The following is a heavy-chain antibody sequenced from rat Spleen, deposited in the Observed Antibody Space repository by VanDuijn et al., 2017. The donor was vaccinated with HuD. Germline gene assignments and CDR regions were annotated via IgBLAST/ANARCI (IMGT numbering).Heavy chain of an antibody. CDR3: TRENWVLDY. V-gene: IGHV5-29*01. J-gene: IGHJ2*01. CDR2: IIYDGSKT. D-gene: IGHD5-1*01. CDR1: GFTFNNYG. Sequence: EVQLVESGGGLVQSGRSLKLSCAVSGFTFNNYGMAWVRQTPTKGLEWVATIIYDGSKTHYRDSVKGRFTISRDNAKSTLYLQMNSLRSEDTATYYCTRENWVLDYWGQGVMVTVSS.